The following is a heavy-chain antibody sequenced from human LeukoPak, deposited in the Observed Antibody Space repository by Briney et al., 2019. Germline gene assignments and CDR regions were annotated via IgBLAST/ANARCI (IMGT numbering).Heavy chain of an antibody. Sequence: ASVKVSCKASGYSFIRYHIHWVRQAPGQGLEWMGVLKLYDGSISHAQKFQGRVTMTSDTSTSTVYMDLSSLRSEDTAVYYCARDRELYDFWSGYDNNWFDPWGQGTLVTVSS. CDR2: LKLYDGSI. D-gene: IGHD3-3*01. J-gene: IGHJ5*02. CDR1: GYSFIRYH. V-gene: IGHV1-46*01. CDR3: ARDRELYDFWSGYDNNWFDP.